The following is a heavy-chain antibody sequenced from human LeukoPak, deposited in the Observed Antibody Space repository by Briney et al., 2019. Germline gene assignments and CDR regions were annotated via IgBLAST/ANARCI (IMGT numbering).Heavy chain of an antibody. J-gene: IGHJ5*02. CDR3: ARDQGDGDYDLAHWFDP. D-gene: IGHD4-17*01. V-gene: IGHV3-30-3*01. CDR1: GFTFSSYA. CDR2: ISYDGSNK. Sequence: PGRSLRLSCAASGFTFSSYAMHWVRQAPGKGLEWVAVISYDGSNKYYADSVKGRFTISRDNSKNTLYLQMNSLRAEDTAVYYCARDQGDGDYDLAHWFDPWGQGTLVTVSS.